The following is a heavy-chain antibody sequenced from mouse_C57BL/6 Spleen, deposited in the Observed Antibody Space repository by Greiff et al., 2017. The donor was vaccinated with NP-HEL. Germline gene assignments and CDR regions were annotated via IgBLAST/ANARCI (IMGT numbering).Heavy chain of an antibody. D-gene: IGHD1-1*01. CDR1: GYTFTSYW. CDR3: ANYYGSSPFAY. V-gene: IGHV1-69*01. Sequence: QVQLQQPGAELVMPGASVKLSCKASGYTFTSYWMHWVKQRPGQGLEWIGEIDPSDSSTNYNQKFKGKSTLTVDKSSSTAYMQRSSLTSEDSAVYYCANYYGSSPFAYWGQGTLVTVSA. J-gene: IGHJ3*01. CDR2: IDPSDSST.